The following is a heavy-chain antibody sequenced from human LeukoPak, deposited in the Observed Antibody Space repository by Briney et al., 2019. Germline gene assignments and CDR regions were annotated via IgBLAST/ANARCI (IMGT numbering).Heavy chain of an antibody. D-gene: IGHD5-24*01. J-gene: IGHJ4*02. Sequence: GGSLRLSCAASGFTFDDYGMSWVRQAPGKGLEWVANINQDGSDKYYVDFAKGRFTISRDNAKNSLYLQMNSLRAEDTAVYYCARRDGYNTFYFEYWGQGTLVTVSS. CDR3: ARRDGYNTFYFEY. CDR2: INQDGSDK. CDR1: GFTFDDYG. V-gene: IGHV3-7*01.